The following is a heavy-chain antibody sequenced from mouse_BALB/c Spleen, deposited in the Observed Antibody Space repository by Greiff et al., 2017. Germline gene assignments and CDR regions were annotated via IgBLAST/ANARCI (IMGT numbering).Heavy chain of an antibody. CDR3: ARHRYDEEGDYAMDY. J-gene: IGHJ4*01. Sequence: EVQGVESGGGLVQPGGSLKLSCAASGFTFSSYTMSWVRQTPEKRLEWVAYISNGGGSTYYPDTVKGRFTISRDNAKNTLYLQMSSLKSEDTAMYYCARHRYDEEGDYAMDYWGQGTSVTVSS. CDR1: GFTFSSYT. D-gene: IGHD2-14*01. V-gene: IGHV5-12-2*01. CDR2: ISNGGGST.